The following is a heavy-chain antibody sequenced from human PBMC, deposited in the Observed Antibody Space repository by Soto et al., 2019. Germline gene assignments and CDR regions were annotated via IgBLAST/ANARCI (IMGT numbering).Heavy chain of an antibody. CDR2: IKQDGSEK. D-gene: IGHD3-3*01. Sequence: GGSLRLSCAASGFPFSNYWMSWVRQAPGKGLEWVANIKQDGSEKYYVDSVKGRFTISRDNAKNSLYLQMNSLRAEDTAVYYCARYYDFWSGFPRYYFDYWGQGTLVTVSS. J-gene: IGHJ4*02. CDR1: GFPFSNYW. CDR3: ARYYDFWSGFPRYYFDY. V-gene: IGHV3-7*01.